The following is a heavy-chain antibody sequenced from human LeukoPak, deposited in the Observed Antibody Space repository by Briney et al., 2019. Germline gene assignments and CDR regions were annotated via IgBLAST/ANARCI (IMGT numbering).Heavy chain of an antibody. D-gene: IGHD6-6*01. CDR2: ITRGGST. Sequence: PGGSLRLACAASGFTLTTYGMSWVRQAPGKGLEWVSGITRGGSTYYADSVKGRFTISRDNSKNTLYLQMNSLRGEDTAVYYCAKRTSGSSGNDYWGQGTLVTVSS. V-gene: IGHV3-23*01. J-gene: IGHJ4*02. CDR3: AKRTSGSSGNDY. CDR1: GFTLTTYG.